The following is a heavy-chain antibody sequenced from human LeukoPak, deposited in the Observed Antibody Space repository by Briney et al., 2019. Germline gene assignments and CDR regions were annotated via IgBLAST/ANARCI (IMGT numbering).Heavy chain of an antibody. CDR1: GFIFSDYA. CDR2: MSKSGDYT. V-gene: IGHV3-23*01. Sequence: RPGESLRLSCAASGFIFSDYAMSWVRQAPGKGLEWLSGMSKSGDYTHDTESVKGRFTISRDNSKNTLYLQMSGLRAEDTAIYYCAKFNGWELAEYYLDYWGHGTLATVSS. D-gene: IGHD1-26*01. CDR3: AKFNGWELAEYYLDY. J-gene: IGHJ4*01.